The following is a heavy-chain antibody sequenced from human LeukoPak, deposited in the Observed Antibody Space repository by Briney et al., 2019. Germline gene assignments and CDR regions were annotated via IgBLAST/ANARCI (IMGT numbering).Heavy chain of an antibody. V-gene: IGHV3-30*03. J-gene: IGHJ4*02. D-gene: IGHD3-16*01. Sequence: TGRSLRLSCAVSGFIFSSHGMHWVRQAPGKGLEWVAIISYDGSNKYYSDSVKGRFTISRDNSKNTLYLQMNSLRPEDTAVYYCASGGGGMVIGDYWGQGTLVTVSS. CDR2: ISYDGSNK. CDR3: ASGGGGMVIGDY. CDR1: GFIFSSHG.